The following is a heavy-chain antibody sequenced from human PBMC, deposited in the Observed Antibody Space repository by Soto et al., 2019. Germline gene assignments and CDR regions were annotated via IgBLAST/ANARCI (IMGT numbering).Heavy chain of an antibody. V-gene: IGHV4-59*01. J-gene: IGHJ4*02. CDR1: GVSISKYQ. CDR3: ARVREGQMATLYYFDY. Sequence: LETLSLTCTISGVSISKYQWSWIRQPAGKGLEWIGYIYYSGSTNYNPSLKSRVTISVDTSKNHFSLKLSSVTAADTAVYYCARVREGQMATLYYFDYWGQGTLVTASS. CDR2: IYYSGST. D-gene: IGHD5-12*01.